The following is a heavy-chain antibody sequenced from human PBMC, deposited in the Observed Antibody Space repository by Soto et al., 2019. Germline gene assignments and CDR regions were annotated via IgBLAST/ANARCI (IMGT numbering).Heavy chain of an antibody. Sequence: QVQLVQSGAEVKKPGASVKVSCKASGYTFSSYHSSGVRQAPGQGLEWMGWISAYNGNTNYAQKLQGRVTMTTDTATRTAYMELRSVRSDDTAVYYCARVGPSTDSWGQGTLVTVSS. CDR1: GYTFSSYH. CDR3: ARVGPSTDS. CDR2: ISAYNGNT. V-gene: IGHV1-18*01. J-gene: IGHJ5*01. D-gene: IGHD1-26*01.